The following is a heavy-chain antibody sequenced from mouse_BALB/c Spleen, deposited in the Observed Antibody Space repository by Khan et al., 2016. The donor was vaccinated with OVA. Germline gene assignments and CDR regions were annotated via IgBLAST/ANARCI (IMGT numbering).Heavy chain of an antibody. CDR2: IYPGDGNT. Sequence: VQLQQSGAELVRPGSSVKISCKASGYGFSNYLMNWVKQGPGQGLEWIGQIYPGDGNTNYNGKFKDKATLTVDKSSSTAYMQLSSLTAEDSAVYFCARRGYDYFAYWGQGTLVTGSA. V-gene: IGHV1-80*01. CDR3: ARRGYDYFAY. J-gene: IGHJ3*01. D-gene: IGHD2-14*01. CDR1: GYGFSNYL.